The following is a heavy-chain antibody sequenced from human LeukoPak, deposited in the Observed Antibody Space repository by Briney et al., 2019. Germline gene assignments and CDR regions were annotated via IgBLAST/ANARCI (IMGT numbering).Heavy chain of an antibody. CDR1: GFTFSSYS. CDR2: ISSSSSYI. Sequence: GESLRLSCAASGFTFSSYSMFWVRQAPGKGLEWVSSISSSSSYIYYADSVKGRFTISRDNAKNSLFLQMNSLRAEDTAMYYCARVYYYDSSGYYSFFDYWGQGTLVTVSS. V-gene: IGHV3-21*01. CDR3: ARVYYYDSSGYYSFFDY. J-gene: IGHJ4*02. D-gene: IGHD3-22*01.